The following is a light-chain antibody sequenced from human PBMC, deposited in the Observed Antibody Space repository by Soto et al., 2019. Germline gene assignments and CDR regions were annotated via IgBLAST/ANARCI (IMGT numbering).Light chain of an antibody. CDR3: AAWDASLSACV. J-gene: IGLJ1*01. CDR2: YNN. CDR1: DSNIGSNS. Sequence: QAVVTQPPSASGTAGQVVTISCSGGDSNIGSNSVYWYQHLPRMAPKLLTYYNNQRPSGVPDRFSGSRSGTSASLAIVGLRSEDEAVYYCAAWDASLSACVFGNGTKLTVL. V-gene: IGLV1-47*02.